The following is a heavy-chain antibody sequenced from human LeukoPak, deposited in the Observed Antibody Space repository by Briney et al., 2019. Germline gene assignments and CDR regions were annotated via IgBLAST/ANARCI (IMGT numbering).Heavy chain of an antibody. V-gene: IGHV1-2*02. Sequence: ASVKVSCKASGYIFTGYYLHWVRQAPGQGLEWMGWINPNSGATNYAQKFQGRVTMTRDTSISTAYMELSRLRSDDTAVYYCARGSPRMITSGGVIVTLSFDYWGQGTLVTVSS. CDR1: GYIFTGYY. D-gene: IGHD3-16*02. J-gene: IGHJ4*02. CDR3: ARGSPRMITSGGVIVTLSFDY. CDR2: INPNSGAT.